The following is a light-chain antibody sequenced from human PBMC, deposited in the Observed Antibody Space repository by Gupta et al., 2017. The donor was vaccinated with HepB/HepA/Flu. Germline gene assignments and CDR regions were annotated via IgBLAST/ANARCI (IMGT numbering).Light chain of an antibody. V-gene: IGLV1-44*01. CDR3: SESDDNMQAHVV. Sequence: HSVLTQPPSASGPPGQWVTISCAGSSSNIGSNSANWFQQLPGTAPPPLIMCTNQRPPGVPDRCYGDSYCTSASPVISARQQEDDDDDYCSESDDNMQAHVVFGGGTKLSVI. CDR2: CTN. J-gene: IGLJ2*01. CDR1: SSNIGSNS.